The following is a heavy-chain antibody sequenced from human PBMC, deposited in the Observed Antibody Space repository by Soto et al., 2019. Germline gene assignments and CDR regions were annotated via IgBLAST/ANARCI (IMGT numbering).Heavy chain of an antibody. D-gene: IGHD2-21*02. Sequence: AVKVSCKASGGTFSSYAISWVRQAPGQGLEWMGGIIPIFGTANYAQKFQGRVTITADESTSTAYMELSSLRSEDTAVYYCARGHCGGDCLYHFDYWGQGTLVTVSS. CDR2: IIPIFGTA. J-gene: IGHJ4*02. V-gene: IGHV1-69*13. CDR3: ARGHCGGDCLYHFDY. CDR1: GGTFSSYA.